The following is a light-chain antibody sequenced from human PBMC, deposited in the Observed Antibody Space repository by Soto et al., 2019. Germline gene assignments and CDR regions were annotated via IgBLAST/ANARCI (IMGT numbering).Light chain of an antibody. CDR2: GNN. J-gene: IGLJ1*01. CDR3: QSYASSLSANFV. Sequence: QSVLTQPPSVSGAPGQRVTISCTGSSSNIGAGYDVHWYQQLPGKAPKLLIYGNNNRPSGVPDLFSGSKSGTSASLAITGLRADDEADYSCQSYASSLSANFVFGTGTKLTVL. V-gene: IGLV1-40*01. CDR1: SSNIGAGYD.